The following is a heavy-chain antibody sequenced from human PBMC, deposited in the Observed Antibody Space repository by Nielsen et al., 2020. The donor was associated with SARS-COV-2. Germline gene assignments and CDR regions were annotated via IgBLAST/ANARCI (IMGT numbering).Heavy chain of an antibody. J-gene: IGHJ3*01. D-gene: IGHD4-11*01. Sequence: SETLSLTCTVFGGSIGSYYWSWIRQPPGKGLEWIGNIYSGGSTYSNPSLDSRVTMSVDTSKNQFSLKLSSVTAADTAVYYCARTLDMTTNAFPHWGQGTVVTVSS. CDR2: IYSGGST. CDR3: ARTLDMTTNAFPH. V-gene: IGHV4-59*04. CDR1: GGSIGSYY.